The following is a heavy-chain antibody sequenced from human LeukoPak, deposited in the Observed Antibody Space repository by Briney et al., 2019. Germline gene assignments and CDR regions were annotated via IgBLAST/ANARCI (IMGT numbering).Heavy chain of an antibody. CDR1: GYTITSYG. V-gene: IGHV1-18*01. Sequence: ASVKVSCKASGYTITSYGFSWVRQAPGQGLEWIGWISAYSGNTDYAQKLQGRVTMTADTSTSTAYMELRSLRSDDTAIYYCARGYSGSYGFDYWGQGSLVTVSS. CDR3: ARGYSGSYGFDY. D-gene: IGHD1-26*01. CDR2: ISAYSGNT. J-gene: IGHJ4*02.